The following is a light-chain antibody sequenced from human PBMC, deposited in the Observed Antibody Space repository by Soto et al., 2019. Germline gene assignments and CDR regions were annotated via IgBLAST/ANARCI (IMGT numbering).Light chain of an antibody. CDR2: DNN. J-gene: IGLJ1*01. Sequence: QSALTQPPSASGTPGQRVTISCSGSSSNIGSNTVNWYQQLPGTAPKLLIYDNNKRPSGIPARFSGSKSGTSATLGITGLQTGDEADYYCGAWDDRLTVYVFGSGTKVTVL. V-gene: IGLV1-44*01. CDR1: SSNIGSNT. CDR3: GAWDDRLTVYV.